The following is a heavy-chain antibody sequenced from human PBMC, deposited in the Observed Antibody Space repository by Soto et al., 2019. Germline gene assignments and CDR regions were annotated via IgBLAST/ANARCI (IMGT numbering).Heavy chain of an antibody. D-gene: IGHD3-22*01. Sequence: SETLSLTCAVYGGSFSGYYWSGIRQPPGKGLEWIGEINHSGSTNYNPSLKSRATISVDTSKNQFSLKLSSVTAADTAVYYCASGRGDYYDSSGYYYYYYGVEVWGEGTKVTVSS. CDR1: GGSFSGYY. CDR3: ASGRGDYYDSSGYYYYYYGVEV. CDR2: INHSGST. J-gene: IGHJ6*02. V-gene: IGHV4-34*01.